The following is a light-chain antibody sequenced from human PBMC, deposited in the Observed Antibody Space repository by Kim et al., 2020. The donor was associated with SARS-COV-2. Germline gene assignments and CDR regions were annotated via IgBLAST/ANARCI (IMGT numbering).Light chain of an antibody. CDR3: QQYNSYST. Sequence: DIQMTQSPSTLSASVGDRVTITCRASQSISDWLAWYQQKPGKAPKLLIYKASSLESEVPSRFSGGGFGTEFTLTISSLQPDDFATYYCQQYNSYSTFGQGTKVEIK. CDR1: QSISDW. V-gene: IGKV1-5*03. CDR2: KAS. J-gene: IGKJ1*01.